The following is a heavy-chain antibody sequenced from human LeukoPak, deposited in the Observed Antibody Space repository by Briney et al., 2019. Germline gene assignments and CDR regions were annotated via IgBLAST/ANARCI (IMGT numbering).Heavy chain of an antibody. CDR3: AKDTASSWWYFDL. V-gene: IGHV3-30*18. CDR2: ISYNGRNQ. D-gene: IGHD5-18*01. Sequence: QSGRSLRLSCSASGFTFSSYAMHWVRQAPGKGLEWVAVISYNGRNQNYADSVQGRFTISRDNSKNTLYLQMNSLRAEDTAVYYCAKDTASSWWYFDLWGRGTLVTVSS. CDR1: GFTFSSYA. J-gene: IGHJ2*01.